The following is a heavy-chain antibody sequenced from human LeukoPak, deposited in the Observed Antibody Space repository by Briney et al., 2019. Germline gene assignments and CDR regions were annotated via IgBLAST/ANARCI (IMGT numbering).Heavy chain of an antibody. J-gene: IGHJ6*03. D-gene: IGHD5/OR15-5a*01. Sequence: GGSLRLSFAASGFTFSSYAMSWVRQAPGKGLEWVSAISGSGGSTYYADSVKGRFTISRDNSKNTLYLQMNSLRAEDTAVYYCAKDLGSTTSDYYMDVWGKGTTVTVSS. V-gene: IGHV3-23*01. CDR2: ISGSGGST. CDR1: GFTFSSYA. CDR3: AKDLGSTTSDYYMDV.